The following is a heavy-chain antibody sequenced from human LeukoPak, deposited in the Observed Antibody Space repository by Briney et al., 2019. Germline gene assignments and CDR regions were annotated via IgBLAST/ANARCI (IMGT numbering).Heavy chain of an antibody. Sequence: SETLSLTCTVSGGSISSGGYYWTWIRQDPGKGLEWIGYIYNSGTTYYNPPLESRVTISGDTSKNQFSLKLSSVTAADTAMYYCARTAGWSYGFDYWGQGTLVTVSS. CDR2: IYNSGTT. V-gene: IGHV4-31*03. CDR1: GGSISSGGYY. CDR3: ARTAGWSYGFDY. D-gene: IGHD5-18*01. J-gene: IGHJ4*02.